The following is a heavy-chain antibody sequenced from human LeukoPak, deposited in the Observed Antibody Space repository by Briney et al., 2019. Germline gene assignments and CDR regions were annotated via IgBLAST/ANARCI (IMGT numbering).Heavy chain of an antibody. Sequence: PGGSLRLSCTASGFTFSSYTMSWVRQAPGKGLEWVSAISGSGGSTYYADSVKGRFTISRDNSKNTLYLQMNSLRAEDTAVYYCAKVIIRSVRFDYWGQGTLVTVSS. J-gene: IGHJ4*02. V-gene: IGHV3-23*01. CDR1: GFTFSSYT. CDR2: ISGSGGST. CDR3: AKVIIRSVRFDY.